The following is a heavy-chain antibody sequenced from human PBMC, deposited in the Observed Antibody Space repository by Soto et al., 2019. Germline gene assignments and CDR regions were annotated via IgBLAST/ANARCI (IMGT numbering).Heavy chain of an antibody. V-gene: IGHV2-5*02. J-gene: IGHJ2*01. CDR1: GFSLSTSGVG. D-gene: IGHD3-10*01. CDR2: IYWDDDK. CDR3: AHTTMVRGVRYWYFDL. Sequence: QITLKESGPTLVKPTQTLTLTCTFSGFSLSTSGVGVGWIRQPPGKALEWLALIYWDDDKRYSPSLKSRLTITKDTSKNQVVLTMTSMDPVETATYYCAHTTMVRGVRYWYFDLWGRGTLVTVSS.